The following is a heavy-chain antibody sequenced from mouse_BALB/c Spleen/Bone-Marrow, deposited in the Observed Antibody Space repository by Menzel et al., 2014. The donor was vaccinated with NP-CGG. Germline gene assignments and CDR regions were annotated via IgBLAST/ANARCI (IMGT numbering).Heavy chain of an antibody. D-gene: IGHD5-1*01. Sequence: EVKLQESGPELVKPGASMRISCRASGYSFTAYTMNWVKQSHGKNLEWIGLINPYNGGTSYNQKFKGKATLTVDKSSSTAYMELLSLTSKDSAVYYCASWSTTGAMDYWGQGTSVTVSS. CDR1: GYSFTAYT. V-gene: IGHV1-18*01. CDR2: INPYNGGT. CDR3: ASWSTTGAMDY. J-gene: IGHJ4*01.